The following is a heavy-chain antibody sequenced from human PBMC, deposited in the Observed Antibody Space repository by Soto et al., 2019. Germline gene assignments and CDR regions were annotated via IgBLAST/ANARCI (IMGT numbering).Heavy chain of an antibody. CDR1: GFTFNNYA. D-gene: IGHD2-8*01. CDR3: AKARTRSYADALDI. V-gene: IGHV3-23*01. J-gene: IGHJ3*02. CDR2: ISASGGST. Sequence: GGSLRLSCAASGFTFNNYAMDWVRQAPGKGLEWVSSISASGGSTYYADSVRGRFTISRDNSKNTLYLQTNSLRAEDTAVYYCAKARTRSYADALDIWGQGTLVTVSS.